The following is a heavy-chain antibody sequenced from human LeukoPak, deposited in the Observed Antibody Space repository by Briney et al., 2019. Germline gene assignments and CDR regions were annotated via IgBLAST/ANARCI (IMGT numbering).Heavy chain of an antibody. CDR3: ARESGHSSGYYSKMDFDY. J-gene: IGHJ4*02. CDR1: GYTFTSYG. CDR2: ISAYNGNT. V-gene: IGHV1-18*01. Sequence: GASVKVSCKASGYTFTSYGISWVRQAPGQGLEWMGWISAYNGNTNYAQKLQGRVTMTTDTSTSTAYMELRSLRSDDTAVYYCARESGHSSGYYSKMDFDYWGQGTLVTVSS. D-gene: IGHD3-22*01.